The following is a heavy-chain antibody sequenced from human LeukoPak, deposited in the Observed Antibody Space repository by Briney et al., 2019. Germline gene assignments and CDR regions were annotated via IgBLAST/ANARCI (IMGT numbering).Heavy chain of an antibody. J-gene: IGHJ5*02. Sequence: GEFLKISCQGSGYSFTTYWIGWVRQMPGKGLEWMGNIYPGDSDTRYSPSFKGQVTISADKSISTAYLQWSSLKASDTAMYYCARREAAAGTWWFDPWGQGTLVTVSS. D-gene: IGHD6-13*01. V-gene: IGHV5-51*01. CDR2: IYPGDSDT. CDR3: ARREAAAGTWWFDP. CDR1: GYSFTTYW.